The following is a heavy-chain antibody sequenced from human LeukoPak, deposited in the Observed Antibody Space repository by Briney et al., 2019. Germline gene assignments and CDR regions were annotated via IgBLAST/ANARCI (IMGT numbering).Heavy chain of an antibody. J-gene: IGHJ3*02. D-gene: IGHD2-2*02. Sequence: GASVKVSCKASGYTLSGYYIHWVRQAPGQELEWMGWINPNSGGANYVQKFQGRVTMTRGTSISTAYMELNRLRYDDTAVYYCARGCSTASCYNAFDIWGQGTMVTVSS. V-gene: IGHV1-2*02. CDR2: INPNSGGA. CDR1: GYTLSGYY. CDR3: ARGCSTASCYNAFDI.